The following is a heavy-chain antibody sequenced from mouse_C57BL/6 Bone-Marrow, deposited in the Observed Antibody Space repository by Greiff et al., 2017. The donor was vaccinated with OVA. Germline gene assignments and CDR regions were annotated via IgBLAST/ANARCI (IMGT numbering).Heavy chain of an antibody. CDR1: GFTFSSYG. CDR2: ISSGGSYT. CDR3: ARQGYYGSSPLAY. Sequence: EVKVIESGGDLVKPGGSLKLSCAASGFTFSSYGMSWVRQTPDKRLEWVATISSGGSYTYYPDSVKGRFTISRDNAKNTLYLQMSSLKSEDTAMYYCARQGYYGSSPLAYWGQGTLVTVSA. J-gene: IGHJ3*01. D-gene: IGHD1-1*01. V-gene: IGHV5-6*01.